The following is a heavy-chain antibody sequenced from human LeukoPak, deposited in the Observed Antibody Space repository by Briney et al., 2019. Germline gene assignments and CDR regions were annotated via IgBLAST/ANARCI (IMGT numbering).Heavy chain of an antibody. J-gene: IGHJ6*03. CDR1: GGSISSYY. CDR2: IYYSGST. V-gene: IGHV4-59*01. Sequence: SETLSLTCTVPGGSISSYYWSWIRQPPGKGLEWIGYIYYSGSTNYNPSLKSRVTISVDTSKNQFSLKLSSVTAADTAVYYCARETSQKGAHYMDVWGKGTTVTISS. D-gene: IGHD3-16*01. CDR3: ARETSQKGAHYMDV.